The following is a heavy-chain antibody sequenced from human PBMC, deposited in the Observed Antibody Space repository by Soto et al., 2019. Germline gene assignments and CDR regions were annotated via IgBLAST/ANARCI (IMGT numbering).Heavy chain of an antibody. CDR3: ARVFTVRRGSGSDY. Sequence: QVQLVQSGAEVKKPGASVKVSCKASGYTFTTYDIHWVRQATGQGLEWVGWMNPYSSNTGYAQKFQGRVTMTRNTSISTSYMELSSLRIEDTAVYYCARVFTVRRGSGSDYWGQGTLVTVSS. D-gene: IGHD1-26*01. J-gene: IGHJ4*02. V-gene: IGHV1-8*01. CDR1: GYTFTTYD. CDR2: MNPYSSNT.